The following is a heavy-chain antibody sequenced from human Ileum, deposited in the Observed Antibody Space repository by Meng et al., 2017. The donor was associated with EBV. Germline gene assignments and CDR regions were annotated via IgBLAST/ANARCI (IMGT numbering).Heavy chain of an antibody. CDR3: ARDSSSSAYSPFDY. D-gene: IGHD3-22*01. J-gene: IGHJ4*02. V-gene: IGHV6-1*01. CDR1: EDSVSSNSAA. Sequence: AQRHQSGPGLVKTPQTLSLTWANAEDSVSSNSAAWNWIRHAPSRGLEWLGRTYYRSTWYNDYAVSVKSRITINPDTSKNQFSLQLNSVTPEDTAVYYCARDSSSSAYSPFDYWGQGTLVTVSS. CDR2: TYYRSTWYN.